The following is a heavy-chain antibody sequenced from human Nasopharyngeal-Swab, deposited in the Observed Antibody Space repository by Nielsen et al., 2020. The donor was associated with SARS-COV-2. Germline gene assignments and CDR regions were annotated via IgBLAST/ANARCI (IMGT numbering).Heavy chain of an antibody. V-gene: IGHV3-7*03. CDR3: VRNEI. Sequence: GGSLRLSCGGSGFTFSDYWKSGVRQSPEKGLEWVANIKQEGTLKSYVDAVKGRFIISRDNAKNSLDLQMNSLRVEDTAVYCCVRNEIWGQGTLVTVS. CDR2: IKQEGTLK. J-gene: IGHJ4*02. CDR1: GFTFSDYW.